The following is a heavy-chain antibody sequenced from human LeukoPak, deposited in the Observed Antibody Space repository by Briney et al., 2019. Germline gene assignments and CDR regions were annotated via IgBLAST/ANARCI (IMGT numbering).Heavy chain of an antibody. J-gene: IGHJ4*02. Sequence: MTSETLSLTCTVSGGSFSSYYWSWIRQPPGKGLEWIGYIYYSGTTNYNPSLKSRVTISVDTSKNQFSLKLSSVTAADTAVYYCARGVYIAAAQYGYWGQGTLVTVSS. D-gene: IGHD6-13*01. V-gene: IGHV4-59*01. CDR3: ARGVYIAAAQYGY. CDR2: IYYSGTT. CDR1: GGSFSSYY.